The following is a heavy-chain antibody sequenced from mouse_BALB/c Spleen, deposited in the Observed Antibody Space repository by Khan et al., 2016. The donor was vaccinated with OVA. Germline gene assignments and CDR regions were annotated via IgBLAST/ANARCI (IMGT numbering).Heavy chain of an antibody. CDR3: TRHGYVAWFTY. D-gene: IGHD2-2*01. CDR2: IDPFSGST. CDR1: GYSFTTYY. Sequence: EVELVESGPELMKPGASVKISCMASGYSFTTYYIHWVMQSHGKSLEWIGYIDPFSGSTTYNQKFKGKATLTVDKSSSTAYIHLSNLTSEDSAVYYCTRHGYVAWFTYWGQGTLVTVSA. J-gene: IGHJ3*01. V-gene: IGHV1S135*01.